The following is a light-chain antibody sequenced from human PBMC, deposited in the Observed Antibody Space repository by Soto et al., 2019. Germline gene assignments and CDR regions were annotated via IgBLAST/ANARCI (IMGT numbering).Light chain of an antibody. Sequence: EIVMTQSPATLSVSPGERATLSCRASQSVSSNLAWYQQKPGQAPRLLIYGASTRATGIPARFSGSGSGTEFTLTISILQSEDFAVYYCQQYNNWPPMAFGQGTKVEIK. CDR2: GAS. CDR1: QSVSSN. CDR3: QQYNNWPPMA. J-gene: IGKJ1*01. V-gene: IGKV3-15*01.